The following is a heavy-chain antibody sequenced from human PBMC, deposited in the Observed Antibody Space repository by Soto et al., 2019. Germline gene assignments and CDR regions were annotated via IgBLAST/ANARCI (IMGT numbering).Heavy chain of an antibody. Sequence: GGSLRLSCAPSGFTFSSYGMQSVRQAPGKGLEWVAVIWYDGSNKYYADSVKGRFTISRDNSKNTLYLQMNSLRAEDTAVYYCARNIAAAGMEGDWFDPWGQGTLVTVSS. CDR2: IWYDGSNK. V-gene: IGHV3-33*01. CDR1: GFTFSSYG. CDR3: ARNIAAAGMEGDWFDP. J-gene: IGHJ5*02. D-gene: IGHD6-13*01.